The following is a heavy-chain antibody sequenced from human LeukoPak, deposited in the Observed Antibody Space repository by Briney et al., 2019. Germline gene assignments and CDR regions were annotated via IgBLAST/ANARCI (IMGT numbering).Heavy chain of an antibody. V-gene: IGHV3-30*02. D-gene: IGHD3-16*02. J-gene: IGHJ4*02. CDR1: GFTFSSYG. CDR3: ARDLDDYVWGSYPHGD. Sequence: GGSLRLSCAASGFTFSSYGMHWVRQAPGKGLEWVAFIRYDGSNKYYADSVKGRFTISRDNAKNSLYLQMNSLRAEDTAVYYCARDLDDYVWGSYPHGDWGQGTLVTVSS. CDR2: IRYDGSNK.